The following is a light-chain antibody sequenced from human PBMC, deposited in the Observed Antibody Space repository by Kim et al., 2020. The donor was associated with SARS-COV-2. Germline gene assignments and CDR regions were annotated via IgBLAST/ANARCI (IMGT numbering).Light chain of an antibody. CDR2: VDN. V-gene: IGLV6-57*02. CDR3: LSYATIIWV. J-gene: IGLJ3*02. CDR1: AGRLASNY. Sequence: GKTATTACAGGAGRLASNYVRSCRDRPGRAPTPAIYVDNERPAGVPGCLSGSSDSPTNSASLTISGLLTEEEADYDSLSYATIIWVFGGGTQLTVL.